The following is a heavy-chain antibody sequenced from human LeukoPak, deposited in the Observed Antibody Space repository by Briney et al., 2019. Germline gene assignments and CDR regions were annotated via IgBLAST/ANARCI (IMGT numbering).Heavy chain of an antibody. J-gene: IGHJ3*02. Sequence: PGGSLRLSCAASGFTFSDYYMSWIRQAPGKGLEWVSYISSSGSTIYYADSVKGRFTISRDNAKNSLYLQMNSLRAEDTAVYYCAKSIYSSGWYGRDGFDIWGQGTTVTVSS. CDR3: AKSIYSSGWYGRDGFDI. CDR2: ISSSGSTI. CDR1: GFTFSDYY. V-gene: IGHV3-11*01. D-gene: IGHD6-19*01.